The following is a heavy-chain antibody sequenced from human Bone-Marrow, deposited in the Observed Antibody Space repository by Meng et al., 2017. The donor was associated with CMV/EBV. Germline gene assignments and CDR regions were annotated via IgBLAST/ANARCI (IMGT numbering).Heavy chain of an antibody. Sequence: ASVKVSCKASGYTFTNHYMHWVRQAPGQGLEWMGIINPSADSTNYAQKFQGRVTMTRDTATSTVYMELSSLRSEDTAVYYCARGRVGATEKSFDYWGQGTLVTVSS. CDR3: ARGRVGATEKSFDY. D-gene: IGHD1-26*01. CDR2: INPSADST. V-gene: IGHV1-46*01. CDR1: GYTFTNHY. J-gene: IGHJ4*02.